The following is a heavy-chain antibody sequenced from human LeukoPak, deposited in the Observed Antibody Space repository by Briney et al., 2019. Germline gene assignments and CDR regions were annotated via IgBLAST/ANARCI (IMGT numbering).Heavy chain of an antibody. CDR3: VTPDDYGDYNFDY. Sequence: GGSLRLSCAASGLTFSIYGMHWVRQAPGKGLEWVAVISYDGSNKYYADSVKGRFTISRDNSKNTLYLQMNSLRAEDTAVYYCVTPDDYGDYNFDYWGQGTLVTVSS. V-gene: IGHV3-30*03. CDR2: ISYDGSNK. J-gene: IGHJ4*02. D-gene: IGHD4-17*01. CDR1: GLTFSIYG.